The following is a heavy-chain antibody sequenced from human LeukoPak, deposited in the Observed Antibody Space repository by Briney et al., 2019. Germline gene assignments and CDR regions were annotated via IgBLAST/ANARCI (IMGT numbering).Heavy chain of an antibody. CDR3: ARAEHYYDSSGYCLDY. CDR2: ITPIFGTA. D-gene: IGHD3-22*01. V-gene: IGHV1-69*05. Sequence: SVKVSCKASGGTFSSYAISWVRQAPGQGLEWMGGITPIFGTANYAQKFQGRVTITTDESTSTAYMELSSLRSEDTAVYYCARAEHYYDSSGYCLDYWGQGTLVTVSS. CDR1: GGTFSSYA. J-gene: IGHJ4*02.